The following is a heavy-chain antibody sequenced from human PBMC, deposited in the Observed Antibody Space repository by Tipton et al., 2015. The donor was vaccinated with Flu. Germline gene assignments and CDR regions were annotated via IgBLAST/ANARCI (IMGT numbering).Heavy chain of an antibody. D-gene: IGHD3-22*01. Sequence: QVQLVQSGAEVKKPGSSVKVSCKASGGTFSSYAISWVRQAPGQGLEWMGRIIPIFGTANYAQKFQGRVTITADESTSTAYMELSSLRSEDTAVYYCARVGGDYYASSGSERLDYWGQDTLVTVSS. CDR3: ARVGGDYYASSGSERLDY. CDR2: IIPIFGTA. V-gene: IGHV1-69*18. CDR1: GGTFSSYA. J-gene: IGHJ4*02.